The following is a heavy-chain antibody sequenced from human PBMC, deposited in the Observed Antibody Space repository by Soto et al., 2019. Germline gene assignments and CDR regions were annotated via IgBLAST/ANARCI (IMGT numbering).Heavy chain of an antibody. CDR2: IYYSGST. CDR1: GGSISSGDYY. CDR3: ARDGGRGDGYNKD. J-gene: IGHJ4*02. V-gene: IGHV4-30-4*01. D-gene: IGHD3-16*01. Sequence: QVQLQESGPGLVKPSQTLSLTCTVSGGSISSGDYYWSWIRQPPGKGLEWIGYIYYSGSTYYNPSLKSRVTISVDTSKNQCSLKLSSVTAADTAVYYCARDGGRGDGYNKDWGQGTLVTVSS.